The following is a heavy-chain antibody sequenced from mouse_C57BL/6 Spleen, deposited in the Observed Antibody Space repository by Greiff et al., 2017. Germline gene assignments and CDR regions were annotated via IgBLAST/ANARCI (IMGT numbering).Heavy chain of an antibody. D-gene: IGHD2-3*01. CDR1: GYTFTSYW. J-gene: IGHJ4*01. V-gene: IGHV1-64*01. Sequence: QVQLQQPGAELVKPGASVKLSCKASGYTFTSYWMHWVKQRPGQGLEWIGMIHPNSGSTNYNEKFKSKATLTVDKSSSTAYMQLSSLTSEDSAVYYCASEDGYFYAMDYWGQGTSVTVSS. CDR3: ASEDGYFYAMDY. CDR2: IHPNSGST.